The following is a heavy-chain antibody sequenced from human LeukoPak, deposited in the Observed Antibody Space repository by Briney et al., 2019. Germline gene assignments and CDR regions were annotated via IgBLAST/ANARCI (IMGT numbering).Heavy chain of an antibody. V-gene: IGHV4-61*02. Sequence: SQTLSLTCTVSGGSISSGSYYWSWIRQPAGKGLEWIGRIYTSGSTNYNPSLKSRVTISVDTSKNQFSLKLSSVTAADTAVYYCARGSMVRGLGVFDYWGQGTLVTVSS. J-gene: IGHJ4*02. CDR3: ARGSMVRGLGVFDY. D-gene: IGHD3-10*01. CDR2: IYTSGST. CDR1: GGSISSGSYY.